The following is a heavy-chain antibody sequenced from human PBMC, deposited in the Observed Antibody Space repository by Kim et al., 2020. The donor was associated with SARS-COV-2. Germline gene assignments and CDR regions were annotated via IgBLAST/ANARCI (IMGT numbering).Heavy chain of an antibody. D-gene: IGHD5-18*01. Sequence: PSLKSRVTISVDTSKNQFSLKLSSVTAADTAVYYCARGNPGYPYYYAMDVWGQGTTVTVSS. J-gene: IGHJ6*02. V-gene: IGHV4-31*02. CDR3: ARGNPGYPYYYAMDV.